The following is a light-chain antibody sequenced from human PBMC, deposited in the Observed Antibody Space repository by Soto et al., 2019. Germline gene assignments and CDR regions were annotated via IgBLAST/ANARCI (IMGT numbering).Light chain of an antibody. Sequence: QSALTQPASVSGSPGQSITISCTGTRRDVGGYNYVSWYQQHPGKAPKLMIYEVSNRPSGVSNRFSGSKSGNTASLTISGLQAEGEADYYCSSYTSSSTRVVGGGTELAVL. CDR3: SSYTSSSTRV. V-gene: IGLV2-14*01. J-gene: IGLJ3*02. CDR2: EVS. CDR1: RRDVGGYNY.